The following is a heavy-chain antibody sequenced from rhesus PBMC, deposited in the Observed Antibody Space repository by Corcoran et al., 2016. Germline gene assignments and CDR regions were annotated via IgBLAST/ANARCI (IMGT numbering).Heavy chain of an antibody. CDR2: ISGSSGST. V-gene: IGHV4-65*01. CDR1: GGSVSSPNW. CDR3: AREAAAGTSFDY. Sequence: QVQLQESGPGLVKPSETLALTCPVSGGSVSSPNWWSWIRQPPGTGLEWSGYISGSSGSTYYNPSLKSRVTISTDTSKNQFSLKLSSVTAADTAVYYCAREAAAGTSFDYWGQGVLVTISS. J-gene: IGHJ4*01. D-gene: IGHD6-25*01.